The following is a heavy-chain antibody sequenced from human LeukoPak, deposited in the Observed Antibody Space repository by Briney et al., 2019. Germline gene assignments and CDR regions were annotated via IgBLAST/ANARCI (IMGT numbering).Heavy chain of an antibody. Sequence: GGSLRLSCAASGFTFDDYAMHWVRQAPGKGLEWVSGISWNSGSIGYADSVKGRFTISRDNAKNSLYLQMNSLRAEDTAVYYCAIEMATIPNPDPFDYWGQGTLVTVSS. J-gene: IGHJ4*02. CDR3: AIEMATIPNPDPFDY. CDR2: ISWNSGSI. V-gene: IGHV3-9*01. CDR1: GFTFDDYA. D-gene: IGHD5-24*01.